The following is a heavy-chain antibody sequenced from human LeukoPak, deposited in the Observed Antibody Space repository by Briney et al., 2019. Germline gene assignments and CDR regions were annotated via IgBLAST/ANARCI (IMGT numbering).Heavy chain of an antibody. D-gene: IGHD1-26*01. CDR3: ARGLTREIVGATNFY. V-gene: IGHV1-8*01. Sequence: ASVKVSCKASGYTFTSYDINWVRQATGQGLEWMGWMNPNSGNTGYAQKFQGRVAMTRNTSISTAYMELSSLRSEDTAVYYCARGLTREIVGATNFYWGQGTLVTVSS. CDR2: MNPNSGNT. J-gene: IGHJ4*02. CDR1: GYTFTSYD.